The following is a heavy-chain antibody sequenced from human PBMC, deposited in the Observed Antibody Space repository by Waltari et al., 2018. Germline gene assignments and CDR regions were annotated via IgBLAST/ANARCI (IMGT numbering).Heavy chain of an antibody. CDR3: AHAMLDRRFGVVIQSYFDY. CDR2: IYWNDDK. D-gene: IGHD3-3*01. CDR1: GFSLRTSGLG. Sequence: QITLKESGPTLVKPTQTLTLPCTFSGFSLRTSGLGVGWFRQPPGKALGWLALIYWNDDKRYSPSLKSRLTITKDTSKNQVVLTMTNMDPVDTATYYCAHAMLDRRFGVVIQSYFDYWGQGTLVTVSS. J-gene: IGHJ4*02. V-gene: IGHV2-5*01.